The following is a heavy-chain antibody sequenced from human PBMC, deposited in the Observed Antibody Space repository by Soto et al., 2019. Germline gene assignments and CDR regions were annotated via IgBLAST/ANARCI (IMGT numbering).Heavy chain of an antibody. Sequence: SETLSLTCTVSGGSISSSRYYWGRIRHPPGKGLEWLGRIYYSGSTYYNPSFKSRVTISVDTSKNQFSLKLSSVTAADTAVYYCARLLVVVVIDSDGMDVWGQGTTVT. CDR1: GGSISSSRYY. J-gene: IGHJ6*02. D-gene: IGHD2-15*01. CDR3: ARLLVVVVIDSDGMDV. V-gene: IGHV4-39*01. CDR2: IYYSGST.